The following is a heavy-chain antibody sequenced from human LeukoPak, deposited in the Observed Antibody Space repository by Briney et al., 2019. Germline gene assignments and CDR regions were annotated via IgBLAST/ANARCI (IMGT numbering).Heavy chain of an antibody. Sequence: LTPSETLSLACAVYGVSFSGYYWSWIRPPPGKGLEWIGEINHSGSTNYNPSLKSRVTISVDTSKNQFSLKLSSVTAADTAVYYCARAGYSYGYPPKEAYNWFDPWGQGTLVTVSS. CDR1: GVSFSGYY. CDR2: INHSGST. CDR3: ARAGYSYGYPPKEAYNWFDP. V-gene: IGHV4-34*01. J-gene: IGHJ5*02. D-gene: IGHD5-18*01.